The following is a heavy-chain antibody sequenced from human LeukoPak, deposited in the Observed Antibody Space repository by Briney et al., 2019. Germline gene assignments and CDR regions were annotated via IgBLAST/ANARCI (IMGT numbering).Heavy chain of an antibody. CDR3: ARHAKYYYDSSGPFDY. D-gene: IGHD3-22*01. CDR1: GGSISSYY. Sequence: SETLSLTCTVSGGSISSYYWSWIRQPPGKGLEWIGYIYYSGSTNYNPSLKSRVTISVGTSKNQFSLKLSSVTAADTAVYYCARHAKYYYDSSGPFDYWGQGTLVTVSS. V-gene: IGHV4-59*01. J-gene: IGHJ4*02. CDR2: IYYSGST.